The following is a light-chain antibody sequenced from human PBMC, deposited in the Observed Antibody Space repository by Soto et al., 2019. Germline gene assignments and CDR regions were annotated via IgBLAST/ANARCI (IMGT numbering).Light chain of an antibody. Sequence: EIVLTQSPGTLSLSPGERATLSCRASQSVSSSYLAWYHQKPGQVPSLLIYGASSRATGIPDRFSGSGSGTDFTLTISRLEPEVFAVYYCQQYGSSPITFGQGTRLEIK. J-gene: IGKJ5*01. V-gene: IGKV3-20*01. CDR1: QSVSSSY. CDR3: QQYGSSPIT. CDR2: GAS.